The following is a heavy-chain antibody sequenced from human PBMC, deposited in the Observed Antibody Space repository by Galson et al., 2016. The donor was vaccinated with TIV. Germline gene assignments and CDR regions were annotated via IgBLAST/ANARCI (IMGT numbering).Heavy chain of an antibody. V-gene: IGHV3-74*01. CDR2: INSDGNRR. J-gene: IGHJ5*02. D-gene: IGHD6-13*01. CDR1: GFTFSSHW. Sequence: SLRLSCAASGFTFSSHWMHWVRQSPGKGLVWVSRINSDGNRRTYADSVKGRFTISRDNAKNILYLQLNSLRVEVTAVYYCSRGVGRAIAAAGFRWLDPWGQGTQVIVSS. CDR3: SRGVGRAIAAAGFRWLDP.